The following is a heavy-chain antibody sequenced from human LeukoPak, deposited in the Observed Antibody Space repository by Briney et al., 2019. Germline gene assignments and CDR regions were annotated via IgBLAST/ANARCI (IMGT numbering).Heavy chain of an antibody. CDR1: GGSISSYY. V-gene: IGHV4-59*01. D-gene: IGHD3-9*01. Sequence: SETLSLTCTVSGGSISSYYWSWIRQPPGKGLEWIGYIYYSGSTNYNPSLKSRVTISVDTSKNQFSLKLSSVTAADTAVYYCARGLRYFDWSISRGNYYYYMDVWGKGTTVTISS. CDR3: ARGLRYFDWSISRGNYYYYMDV. J-gene: IGHJ6*03. CDR2: IYYSGST.